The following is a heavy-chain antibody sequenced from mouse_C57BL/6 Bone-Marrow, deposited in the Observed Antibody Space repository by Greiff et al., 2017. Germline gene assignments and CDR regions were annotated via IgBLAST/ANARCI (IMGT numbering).Heavy chain of an antibody. V-gene: IGHV1-64*01. Sequence: QVQLQQPGAELVKPGASVKLSCKASGYTFTSYWMHWVKQRPGQGLEWIGMIHPNSGSTNYNEKFKSKATLTVNKSSSAAYMQLSILTSEDSAVYYCAREWLLHFDYWGQGTTLTVSS. CDR3: AREWLLHFDY. CDR1: GYTFTSYW. D-gene: IGHD2-3*01. CDR2: IHPNSGST. J-gene: IGHJ2*01.